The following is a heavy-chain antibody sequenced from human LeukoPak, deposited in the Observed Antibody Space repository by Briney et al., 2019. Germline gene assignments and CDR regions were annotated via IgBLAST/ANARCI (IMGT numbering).Heavy chain of an antibody. CDR1: GYIFTSYW. Sequence: GESLKISCKGSGYIFTSYWIAWVRQMPGKGLEWMGIIYPGDSDTRYSPSFQGQVTISADKSISTAYLQWSSLKASDTAMYYCARVPDCGGDCCFFDYWGQGTLVTVSS. D-gene: IGHD2-21*02. J-gene: IGHJ4*02. V-gene: IGHV5-51*01. CDR2: IYPGDSDT. CDR3: ARVPDCGGDCCFFDY.